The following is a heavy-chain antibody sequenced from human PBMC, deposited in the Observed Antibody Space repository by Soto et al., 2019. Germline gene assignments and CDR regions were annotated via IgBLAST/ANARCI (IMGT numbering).Heavy chain of an antibody. CDR2: IYSSGAT. CDR1: GGSISGFY. Sequence: PSETLSLTCTVAGGSISGFYWSWVRQPAGKGLEWIGRIYSSGATKYNPSLRNRVTMSVDTSTDQYSLNLASMTAADTAVFYCAREYDLTLLWGQGTPVTVSS. CDR3: AREYDLTLL. V-gene: IGHV4-4*07. D-gene: IGHD3-3*01. J-gene: IGHJ4*02.